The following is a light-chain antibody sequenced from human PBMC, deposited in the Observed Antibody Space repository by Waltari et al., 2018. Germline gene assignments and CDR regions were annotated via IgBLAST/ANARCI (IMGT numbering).Light chain of an antibody. V-gene: IGLV8-61*01. J-gene: IGLJ2*01. CDR3: ALYMGGDIF. CDR2: STN. CDR1: SGSVPISHY. Sequence: QTVVTQEPSFSVSPGETVTLTCGLNSGSVPISHYASWYQQTPGQAPRTLIYSTNTRSSGVPDRFAGSILGNKAALTITGAQADDESGYHCALYMGGDIFFGGGSKLTVL.